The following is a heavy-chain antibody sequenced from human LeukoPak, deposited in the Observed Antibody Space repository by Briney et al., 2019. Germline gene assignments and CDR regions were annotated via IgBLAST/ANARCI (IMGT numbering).Heavy chain of an antibody. CDR3: ARDYYGDYALDY. D-gene: IGHD4-17*01. CDR2: ISSSSSYI. CDR1: GFTFSSYS. V-gene: IGHV3-21*01. Sequence: GGSLRLSCAASGFTFSSYSMNWVRQAPGKGLEWVSSISSSSSYIYYADSVKGRFTISRDNAKSSLYLQMNSLRAEDTAVYYCARDYYGDYALDYWGQGTLVTVSS. J-gene: IGHJ4*02.